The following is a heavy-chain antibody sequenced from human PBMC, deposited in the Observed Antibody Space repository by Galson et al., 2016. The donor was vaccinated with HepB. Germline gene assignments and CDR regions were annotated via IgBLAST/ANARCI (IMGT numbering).Heavy chain of an antibody. D-gene: IGHD5-12*01. Sequence: SLRLSCAASVFTYSSDSMSWVRQAPGQGLEWVSSISSSSNYIYYADSVKGRFTISRDHTKNSLYLQMNSLRVEDTAVYYCARDPPRLSGYVYDYWGQGTLVTVSS. J-gene: IGHJ4*02. V-gene: IGHV3-21*01. CDR1: VFTYSSDS. CDR3: ARDPPRLSGYVYDY. CDR2: ISSSSNYI.